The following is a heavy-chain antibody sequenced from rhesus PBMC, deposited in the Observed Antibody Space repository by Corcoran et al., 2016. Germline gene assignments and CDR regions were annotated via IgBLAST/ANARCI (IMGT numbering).Heavy chain of an antibody. J-gene: IGHJ4*01. D-gene: IGHD6-13*01. Sequence: QVPLVPSRAEIKQPGASVKLSCKACGYTFTSYYMHWVRKALGQGREWKGPLTPDKTNKGHEQNLQGRVTITTDPSTSTGYMELSSLGSEDTAGYYCTRGAAGPHFDYWGQGVLVTVSS. CDR3: TRGAAGPHFDY. V-gene: IGHV1-180*01. CDR2: LTPDKTNK. CDR1: GYTFTSYY.